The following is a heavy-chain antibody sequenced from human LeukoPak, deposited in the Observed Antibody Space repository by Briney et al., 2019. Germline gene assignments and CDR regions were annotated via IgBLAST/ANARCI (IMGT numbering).Heavy chain of an antibody. D-gene: IGHD5-18*01. V-gene: IGHV3-23*01. CDR1: GFTFSSYA. J-gene: IGHJ4*02. CDR2: ISGSGGST. Sequence: PGGSLRLSCAASGFTFSSYAMSWVRQAPGKGLEWVSAISGSGGSTYYADSVKGRFTISRDNSKNTLYLQINSLRAEDTAVYYCAKGTIKLWSKLDYWGQGTLVTVSS. CDR3: AKGTIKLWSKLDY.